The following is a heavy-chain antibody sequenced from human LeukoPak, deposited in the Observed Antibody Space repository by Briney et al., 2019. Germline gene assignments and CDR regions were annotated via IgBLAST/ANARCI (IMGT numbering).Heavy chain of an antibody. V-gene: IGHV3-23*01. CDR2: ISGSGGST. CDR1: GFTFSSYA. J-gene: IGHJ4*02. CDR3: AKDLALPTVTTDY. D-gene: IGHD4-17*01. Sequence: GGSLRLSCAASGFTFSSYAMSWVRQAPGKGLEWVSAISGSGGSTYYADSVKGRFTISRDDSKNTLYLQMNSLRAEDTAVYYCAKDLALPTVTTDYWGQGTLVTVSS.